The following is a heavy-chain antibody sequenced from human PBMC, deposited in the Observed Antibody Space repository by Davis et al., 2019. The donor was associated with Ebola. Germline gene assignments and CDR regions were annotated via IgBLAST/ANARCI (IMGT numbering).Heavy chain of an antibody. CDR3: ARSRITMIVVVITADYGMDV. CDR1: GYTFTGYY. Sequence: ASVTVSCKASGYTFTGYYMHWVRQAPGQGLEWMGRINPNSGGTNYAQKFQGRVTMTRDTSISTAYMELSRLRSDDTAVYYCARSRITMIVVVITADYGMDVWGKGTTVTVSS. D-gene: IGHD3-22*01. J-gene: IGHJ6*04. CDR2: INPNSGGT. V-gene: IGHV1-2*06.